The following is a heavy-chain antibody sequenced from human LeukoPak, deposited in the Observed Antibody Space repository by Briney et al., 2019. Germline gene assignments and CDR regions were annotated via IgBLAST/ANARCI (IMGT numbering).Heavy chain of an antibody. Sequence: TSETLSLTCTVSGGSISSYYWSWIRQPPGKGLEWIGYIYYSGSTNYNPSLKSRVTISVDTSKNQFSLKLSSVTAADTAVYYCARDYGGEGEYFQHWGQGTLVTVSS. J-gene: IGHJ1*01. CDR1: GGSISSYY. D-gene: IGHD3-16*01. V-gene: IGHV4-59*01. CDR2: IYYSGST. CDR3: ARDYGGEGEYFQH.